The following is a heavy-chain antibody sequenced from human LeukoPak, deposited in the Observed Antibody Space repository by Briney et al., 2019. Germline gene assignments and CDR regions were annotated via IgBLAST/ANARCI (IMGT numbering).Heavy chain of an antibody. Sequence: GASVKVSCKASGYPFTDYYMQWVRQAPGQGLEWMGWINPNTGRRNYAQKFQGRVTMTRDTSISTAYMELSRLRSDDTAVYYCARAYVWGSYRYYFDYWGQGTLVTVSS. V-gene: IGHV1-2*02. J-gene: IGHJ4*02. CDR2: INPNTGRR. CDR3: ARAYVWGSYRYYFDY. CDR1: GYPFTDYY. D-gene: IGHD3-16*02.